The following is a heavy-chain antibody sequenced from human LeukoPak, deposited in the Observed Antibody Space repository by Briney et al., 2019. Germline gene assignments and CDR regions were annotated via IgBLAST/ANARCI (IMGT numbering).Heavy chain of an antibody. D-gene: IGHD3-9*01. CDR2: INHSGST. V-gene: IGHV4-34*01. CDR3: ARGVSSYDILTGDQFDY. CDR1: GGSFSGYY. J-gene: IGHJ4*02. Sequence: SETLSLTCAVYGGSFSGYYWSWIRQPPGKGLEWIGEINHSGSTNYNPSLKSRVTISVDTSKNQFSLKLSSVTAADTAVYYCARGVSSYDILTGDQFDYWGQGTLVTVSS.